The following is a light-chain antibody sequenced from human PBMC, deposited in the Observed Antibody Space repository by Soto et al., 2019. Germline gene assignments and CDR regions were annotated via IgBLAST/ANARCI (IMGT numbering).Light chain of an antibody. CDR2: GAS. J-gene: IGKJ3*01. V-gene: IGKV3-20*01. CDR3: HHYDNSPPFP. CDR1: QSLSNRY. Sequence: EIVLTQSPGTLSLSPGERAILSCRASQSLSNRYLAWYRQMPGRAPRLLIHGASIRAAGIPDRFSGSGSGTDFTLTINRLEPEDFALYYCHHYDNSPPFPFGPGTKVDIK.